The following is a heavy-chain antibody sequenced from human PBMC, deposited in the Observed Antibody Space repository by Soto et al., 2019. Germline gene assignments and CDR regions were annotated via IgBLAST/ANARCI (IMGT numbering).Heavy chain of an antibody. V-gene: IGHV4-38-2*02. Sequence: SETLSLTCTVSGYSISSGSYWAWIRQPPGKGPEWIASIYHGGTTFYNPSLKSRITISVDTSNNQFSLKLTSVTAADTAVYYCARDRYGDTLWGQDDFDYWGQGTLVTVSS. CDR2: IYHGGTT. CDR1: GYSISSGSY. J-gene: IGHJ4*02. D-gene: IGHD4-17*01. CDR3: ARDRYGDTLWGQDDFDY.